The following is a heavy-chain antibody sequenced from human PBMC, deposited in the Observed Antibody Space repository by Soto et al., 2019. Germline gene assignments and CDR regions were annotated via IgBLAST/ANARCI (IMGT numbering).Heavy chain of an antibody. Sequence: SVKVSCKASGGTFSSYAGSWVRQAPGQGLEWMGGLIPIFATSNYAQKFQGRVTITADESTNTAYMELRSLRSEDTAVYYCARVYAATFFYYVAYWGKGPPVTVSS. D-gene: IGHD1-26*01. V-gene: IGHV1-69*13. CDR2: LIPIFATS. CDR3: ARVYAATFFYYVAY. CDR1: GGTFSSYA. J-gene: IGHJ4*02.